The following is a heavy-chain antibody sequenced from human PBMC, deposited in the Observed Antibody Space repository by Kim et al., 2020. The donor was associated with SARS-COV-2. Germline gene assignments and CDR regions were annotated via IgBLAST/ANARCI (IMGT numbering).Heavy chain of an antibody. Sequence: GGSLRLSCAASGFTFSDYYMSWIRQAPGKGMEWVSYISSSSSYTNYADAVKGRFTISRDNAKNSLYLQMNSLRAEDTAVYYCARTHSSYFDYWGQGTLVTVS. D-gene: IGHD6-13*01. V-gene: IGHV3-11*03. J-gene: IGHJ4*02. CDR1: GFTFSDYY. CDR2: ISSSSSYT. CDR3: ARTHSSYFDY.